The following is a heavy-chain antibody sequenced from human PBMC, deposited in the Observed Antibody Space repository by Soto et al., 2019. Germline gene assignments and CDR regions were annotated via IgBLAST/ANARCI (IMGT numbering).Heavy chain of an antibody. CDR1: GGSISSGGYS. J-gene: IGHJ6*02. Sequence: QLQLQESGSGLVKPSQTLSLTCAVSGGSISSGGYSWSWIRQPPGKGLEWIGYIYHSGSTYYNPSRKSRVTISVNRTXNQFSLKLSSVTAADTAVYYCARAHYGDYGYGMDVWGQGTTVTVSS. V-gene: IGHV4-30-2*01. CDR3: ARAHYGDYGYGMDV. CDR2: IYHSGST. D-gene: IGHD4-17*01.